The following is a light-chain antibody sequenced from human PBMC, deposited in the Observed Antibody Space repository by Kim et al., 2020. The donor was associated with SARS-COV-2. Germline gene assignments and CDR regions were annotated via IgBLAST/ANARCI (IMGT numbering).Light chain of an antibody. J-gene: IGKJ1*01. CDR1: QSISSN. V-gene: IGKV3-15*01. CDR3: QQYHNWPPWT. CDR2: GAS. Sequence: SPGERAALSCRASQSISSNLAWYQQKPGQAPRLLIYGASTRATGIPARFSGSGSGTEFTLTITNLQSEDFAIYYCQQYHNWPPWTFGQGTKVDIK.